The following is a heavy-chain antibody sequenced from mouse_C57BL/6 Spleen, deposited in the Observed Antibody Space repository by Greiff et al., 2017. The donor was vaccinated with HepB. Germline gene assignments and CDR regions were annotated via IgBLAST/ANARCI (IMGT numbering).Heavy chain of an antibody. CDR1: GFTFSDYG. V-gene: IGHV5-17*01. D-gene: IGHD2-5*01. Sequence: EVQVVESGGGLVKPGGSLKLSCAASGFTFSDYGMHWVRQAPEKGLEWVAYISSGSSTIYYADTVKGRFTISRDNAKNTLFLQMTSLRSEDTAMYYCARPPYSNYGGAMDYWGQGTSVTVSS. CDR2: ISSGSSTI. CDR3: ARPPYSNYGGAMDY. J-gene: IGHJ4*01.